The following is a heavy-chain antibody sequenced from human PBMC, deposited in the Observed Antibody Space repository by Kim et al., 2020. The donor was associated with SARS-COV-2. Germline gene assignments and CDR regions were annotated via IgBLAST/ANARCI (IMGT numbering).Heavy chain of an antibody. J-gene: IGHJ4*02. Sequence: GGSLRLSCAASGFTFSSYAMHWVRQAPGKGLEWVAVISYDGSNKYYADSVKGRFTISRDNSKNTLYLQMNSLRAEDTAVYYCARDIELAAAGPGRFSYSSGWYGGFDYWGQGTLVTVSS. D-gene: IGHD6-19*01. V-gene: IGHV3-30*04. CDR2: ISYDGSNK. CDR3: ARDIELAAAGPGRFSYSSGWYGGFDY. CDR1: GFTFSSYA.